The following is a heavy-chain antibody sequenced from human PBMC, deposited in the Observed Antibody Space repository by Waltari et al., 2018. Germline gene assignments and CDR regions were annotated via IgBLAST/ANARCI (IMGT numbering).Heavy chain of an antibody. V-gene: IGHV1-3*01. CDR1: GYTFTSYA. Sequence: QVQLVQSGAEVKKPGASVKVSCKASGYTFTSYAMHWVRQAPGQRLEWMGWINAGNCNTKYSQKFQGRVTITRDTSASTAYMELSSLRSEDTAVYYCAREQQLAYYYYGMDVWGQGTTVTVSS. CDR2: INAGNCNT. D-gene: IGHD6-13*01. CDR3: AREQQLAYYYYGMDV. J-gene: IGHJ6*02.